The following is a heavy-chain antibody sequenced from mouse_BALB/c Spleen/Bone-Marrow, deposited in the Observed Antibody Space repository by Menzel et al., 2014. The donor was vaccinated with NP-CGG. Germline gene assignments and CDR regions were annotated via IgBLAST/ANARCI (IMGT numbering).Heavy chain of an antibody. Sequence: EVQLVESGGGLVQPGGSLRLSCVTSGFTFIDYYMNWVRQPPGKALEWVGFIRNKAYGYTTEYSASVKGRFTISRDNPQSILYLQMNTLRAEDSATYYCTRDMGGILFDSWGQGTTLTVSS. V-gene: IGHV7-3*02. CDR1: GFTFIDYY. CDR3: TRDMGGILFDS. J-gene: IGHJ2*01. D-gene: IGHD4-1*01. CDR2: IRNKAYGYTT.